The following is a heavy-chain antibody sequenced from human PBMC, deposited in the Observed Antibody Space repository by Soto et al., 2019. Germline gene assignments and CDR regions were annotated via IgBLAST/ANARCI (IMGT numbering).Heavy chain of an antibody. CDR3: ARASIAVAGARDYYYGMDV. CDR2: INAGNGNT. J-gene: IGHJ6*02. CDR1: GYTFTSYA. V-gene: IGHV1-3*01. Sequence: GASVKVSCKASGYTFTSYAMHWVRQAPGQRLEWMGWINAGNGNTKYSQKFQGRVTITRDTSASTAYMELSSLRSEDTAVYYCARASIAVAGARDYYYGMDVWGQGTTVTVSS. D-gene: IGHD6-19*01.